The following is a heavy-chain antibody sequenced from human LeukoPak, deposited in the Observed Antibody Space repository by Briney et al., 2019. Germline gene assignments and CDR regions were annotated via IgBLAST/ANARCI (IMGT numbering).Heavy chain of an antibody. D-gene: IGHD3-10*01. J-gene: IGHJ4*02. Sequence: PGGSLRLSCAASGFTFSSYAMSWVRQAPGKGLEWVSGISGSGGSTYYADSVKGRFTLSRDNSKNTLYLQMSSLRAEDTAVYYCAKDVANYGSGSYDYWGQGTLVTVSS. CDR3: AKDVANYGSGSYDY. CDR2: ISGSGGST. CDR1: GFTFSSYA. V-gene: IGHV3-23*01.